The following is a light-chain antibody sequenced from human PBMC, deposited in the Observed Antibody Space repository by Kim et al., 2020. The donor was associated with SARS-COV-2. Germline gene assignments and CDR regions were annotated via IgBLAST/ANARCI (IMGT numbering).Light chain of an antibody. Sequence: PGERATLSCRASQSVSSYLAWYQQKTXQAPRLLIYDASNRATGIPARFSGSGSGTDFTLTISSLEPEDFAVYYCQQRSNWPPITFGQGTRLE. CDR2: DAS. V-gene: IGKV3-11*01. J-gene: IGKJ5*01. CDR1: QSVSSY. CDR3: QQRSNWPPIT.